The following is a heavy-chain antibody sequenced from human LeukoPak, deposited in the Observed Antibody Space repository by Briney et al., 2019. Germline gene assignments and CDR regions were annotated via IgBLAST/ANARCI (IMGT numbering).Heavy chain of an antibody. CDR1: GFTFSSYS. V-gene: IGHV3-21*01. J-gene: IGHJ6*02. D-gene: IGHD3-10*01. CDR3: ARDHTSVVGSYFHYYYGMDV. Sequence: GGSLRLSCAASGFTFSSYSMNWVRQAPGKGLEWVSSISSSSSYIYYADSVKGRFTISRDNAKNSLYLQMNSLRAEDTAVYYCARDHTSVVGSYFHYYYGMDVWGQGTTVTVSS. CDR2: ISSSSSYI.